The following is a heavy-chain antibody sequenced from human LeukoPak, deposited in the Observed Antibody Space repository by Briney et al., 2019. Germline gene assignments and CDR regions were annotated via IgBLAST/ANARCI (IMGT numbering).Heavy chain of an antibody. CDR1: GFTFSSYW. Sequence: PGGSLRLSCAASGFTFSSYWMSWVRQAPGKGLEWVANIKQDGSEKYYVDSVKGRFTISRDDAKTSLFLQMNGLRDEDTAVYYCARSEWLTDFDYWGQGTLVTVSS. J-gene: IGHJ4*02. CDR2: IKQDGSEK. V-gene: IGHV3-7*02. CDR3: ARSEWLTDFDY. D-gene: IGHD6-19*01.